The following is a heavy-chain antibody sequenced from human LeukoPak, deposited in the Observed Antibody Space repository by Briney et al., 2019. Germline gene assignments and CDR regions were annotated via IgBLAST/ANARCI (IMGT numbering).Heavy chain of an antibody. D-gene: IGHD6-19*01. Sequence: PSETLSLTCTVSVGSISSSSYYWGWIRQPPGKGLEWNGSIYYSGSTFYNPSLKSRVPTSVDMSKNQFSLRLSSVTAADAAVYYCARRMAGATTDAFDIWGQGTMVTVSS. CDR2: IYYSGST. CDR3: ARRMAGATTDAFDI. V-gene: IGHV4-39*07. CDR1: VGSISSSSYY. J-gene: IGHJ3*02.